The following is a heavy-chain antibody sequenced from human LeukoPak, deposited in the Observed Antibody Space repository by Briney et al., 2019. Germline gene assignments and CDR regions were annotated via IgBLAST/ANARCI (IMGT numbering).Heavy chain of an antibody. V-gene: IGHV4-59*01. D-gene: IGHD1-26*01. CDR3: ARDEGGSYFDY. Sequence: SETLSLTCTVSGGSISSYYWSWIRQPPGKGLEWIGYIYYSGSTNYNPSLKSRVTISVDTSKNQFSLKLSSVTAADTAVYYCARDEGGSYFDYWGQGTLVTVSS. J-gene: IGHJ4*02. CDR1: GGSISSYY. CDR2: IYYSGST.